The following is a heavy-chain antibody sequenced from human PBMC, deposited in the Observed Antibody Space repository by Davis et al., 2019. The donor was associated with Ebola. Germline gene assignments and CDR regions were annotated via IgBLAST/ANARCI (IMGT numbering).Heavy chain of an antibody. V-gene: IGHV3-53*01. CDR1: GFTVSSDY. CDR3: ARDWLRLLVY. D-gene: IGHD5-12*01. CDR2: LYSGGGTT. Sequence: GESLKISCVASGFTVSSDYMSWVRQAPGKGPEWVAILYSGGGTTYYADSVKGRFTISRDNAKNSLYLQMNSLRAEDTAVYYCARDWLRLLVYWGQGTLVTVSS. J-gene: IGHJ4*02.